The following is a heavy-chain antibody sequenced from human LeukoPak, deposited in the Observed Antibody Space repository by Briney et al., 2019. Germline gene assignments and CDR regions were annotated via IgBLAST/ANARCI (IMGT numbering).Heavy chain of an antibody. CDR2: IYYSGNT. V-gene: IGHV4-34*01. J-gene: IGHJ4*02. CDR3: ARGHDYFDN. CDR1: GGSFSGYY. Sequence: SETLSLTCAVYGGSFSGYYWSWIRQPPGKGLEWIGYIYYSGNTYYNPSLQSRVTISVDTSKNQFSLNPSSVTAADTAVFYCARGHDYFDNWGQGTLVTVSS.